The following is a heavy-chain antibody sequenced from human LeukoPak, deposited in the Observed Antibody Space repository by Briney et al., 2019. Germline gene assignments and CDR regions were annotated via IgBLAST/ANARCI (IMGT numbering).Heavy chain of an antibody. CDR3: AREVFHGSGRRFDS. J-gene: IGHJ4*02. CDR2: IISSSSHI. CDR1: GFTFSSYS. D-gene: IGHD3-10*01. Sequence: GGSLRLSCAASGFTFSSYSMNCVRQAPGKGLEWVLSIISSSSHIYHAHPVKGRFTISRVNAKNSPYMKMNSLRAEDTAVYYCAREVFHGSGRRFDSWGQGTLVTVSS. V-gene: IGHV3-21*01.